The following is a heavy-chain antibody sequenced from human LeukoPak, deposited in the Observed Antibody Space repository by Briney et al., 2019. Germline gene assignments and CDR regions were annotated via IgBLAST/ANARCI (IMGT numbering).Heavy chain of an antibody. Sequence: SETLSLTCAVYGGSFSGYYWSWIRQPPGKGLEWIGEINHSGGTNYNPSLKSRVTISVDTSKNQFSLKLSSVTAADTAVYYCARGTKRRNLGDWGQGTLVTVSS. CDR1: GGSFSGYY. V-gene: IGHV4-34*01. J-gene: IGHJ4*02. D-gene: IGHD1-14*01. CDR3: ARGTKRRNLGD. CDR2: INHSGGT.